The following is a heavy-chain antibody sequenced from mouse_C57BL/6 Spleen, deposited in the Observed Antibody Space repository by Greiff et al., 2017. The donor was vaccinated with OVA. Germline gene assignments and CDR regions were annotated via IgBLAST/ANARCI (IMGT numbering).Heavy chain of an antibody. CDR3: TTDYGSGAY. CDR1: GFNIKDDY. D-gene: IGHD1-1*01. J-gene: IGHJ3*01. CDR2: IDPENGDT. Sequence: DVQLQESGAELVRPGASVKLSCTASGFNIKDDYMHWVKQRPEQGLEWIGWIDPENGDTEYASKFQGKATITADTSSNTAYLQLSSLTSEDTAVYYCTTDYGSGAYWGQGTLVTVSA. V-gene: IGHV14-4*01.